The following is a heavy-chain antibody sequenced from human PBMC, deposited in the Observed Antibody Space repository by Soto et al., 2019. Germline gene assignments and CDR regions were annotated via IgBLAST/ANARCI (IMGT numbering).Heavy chain of an antibody. Sequence: PGGSLRLSCAASGFTFSSYSMNWVRQAPGKGLEWVSAISGSAGSTYYADSVKGRFTMTEDTSTDTAYMELSSLRSEDTAVYYCATGYYGSAGGGFDIWGQGTMVTVSS. CDR3: ATGYYGSAGGGFDI. CDR2: ISGSAGST. J-gene: IGHJ3*02. CDR1: GFTFSSYS. V-gene: IGHV3-23*01. D-gene: IGHD3-10*01.